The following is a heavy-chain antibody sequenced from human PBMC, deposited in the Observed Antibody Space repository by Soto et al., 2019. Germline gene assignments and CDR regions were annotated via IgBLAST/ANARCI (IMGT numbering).Heavy chain of an antibody. CDR2: INPSGGST. CDR3: ARGPAVAGFGYYYYYGMDV. D-gene: IGHD6-19*01. J-gene: IGHJ6*02. V-gene: IGHV1-46*01. CDR1: GYTFTSYY. Sequence: ASVKVSCKASGYTFTSYYMHWVRQAPGQGLEWMGIINPSGGSTSYAQKFQGRVTMTRDTSTSTVYVELSSLRSEDTAVYYCARGPAVAGFGYYYYYGMDVWGQGTTVTVSS.